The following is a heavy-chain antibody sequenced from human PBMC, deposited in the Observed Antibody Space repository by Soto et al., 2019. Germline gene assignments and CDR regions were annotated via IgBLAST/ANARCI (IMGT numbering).Heavy chain of an antibody. D-gene: IGHD2-15*01. Sequence: DAVKFSCRASGYTFTNSDINWVRQAPGQGLEWMGWMNPDSGHASYAQKFQGRVTLTTSTSTSTVYMEMRSLGSEDTAVYYCARRHHCSGGICYYGLDNWGQGTLVTVSS. J-gene: IGHJ4*02. CDR2: MNPDSGHA. CDR1: GYTFTNSD. V-gene: IGHV1-8*01. CDR3: ARRHHCSGGICYYGLDN.